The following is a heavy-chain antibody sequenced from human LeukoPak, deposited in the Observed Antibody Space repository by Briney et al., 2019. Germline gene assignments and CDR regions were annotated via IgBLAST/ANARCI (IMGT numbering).Heavy chain of an antibody. J-gene: IGHJ4*02. CDR3: AKLDSTAYYFDY. CDR2: IYPGDSET. D-gene: IGHD3-22*01. Sequence: GEFLKISCKGSGYTFSTYWIGWVRQLPGKGLEWMGIIYPGDSETIYSPSFRGQVTISADRSISTTYLQWSSLRASDSAMYYCAKLDSTAYYFDYWGQGTLVTVSS. V-gene: IGHV5-51*01. CDR1: GYTFSTYW.